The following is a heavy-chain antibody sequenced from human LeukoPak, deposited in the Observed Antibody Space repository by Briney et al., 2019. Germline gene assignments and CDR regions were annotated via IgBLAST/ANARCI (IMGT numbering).Heavy chain of an antibody. D-gene: IGHD5-18*01. CDR2: ISTYNGNT. CDR1: GYTLTTYG. Sequence: APVTVSCMSSGYTLTTYGITWVRQAPGQGLEWMGWISTYNGNTNYAQKLQGRVTMTTDTSTSTAYMELRSLRSDDTAMYYCARDRMDTGTYFDYWGQGTLVTVSS. CDR3: ARDRMDTGTYFDY. J-gene: IGHJ4*02. V-gene: IGHV1-18*01.